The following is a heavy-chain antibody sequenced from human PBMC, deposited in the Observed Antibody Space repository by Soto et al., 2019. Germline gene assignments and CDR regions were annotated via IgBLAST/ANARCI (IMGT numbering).Heavy chain of an antibody. CDR2: IWYDASKQ. D-gene: IGHD2-15*01. CDR1: GFSFSVYG. V-gene: IGHV3-33*01. Sequence: GGSLRLSCATSGFSFSVYGMHWDRQAPGKGLEWVAVIWYDASKQFYAASVEGRFTISRDNSKAILYLQMNSLRAEDTAVYYCAAWAEGATEVHWGQGTLVTVSS. J-gene: IGHJ4*02. CDR3: AAWAEGATEVH.